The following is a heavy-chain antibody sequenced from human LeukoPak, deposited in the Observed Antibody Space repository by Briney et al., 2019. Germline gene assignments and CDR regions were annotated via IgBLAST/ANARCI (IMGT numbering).Heavy chain of an antibody. CDR1: GFTFSNYE. CDR3: TRDRSIAVADAFDI. V-gene: IGHV3-48*03. CDR2: ISSSGSDI. Sequence: GGSLRLFCAASGFTFSNYEMHWVRQAPGKGLEWVSYISSSGSDIYYADSVKGRFTISRDNAKNSLYLHMNSLKTEDTAVYYCTRDRSIAVADAFDIWGQGTMVTVSS. J-gene: IGHJ3*02. D-gene: IGHD6-19*01.